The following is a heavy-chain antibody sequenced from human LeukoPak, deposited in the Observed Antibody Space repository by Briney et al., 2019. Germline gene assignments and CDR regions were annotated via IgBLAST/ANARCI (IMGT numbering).Heavy chain of an antibody. CDR1: GYSFTNYA. CDR2: IHPTTGNP. Sequence: ASVKVSCKASGYSFTNYAMNWVRQAPGQGLEWMGWIHPTTGNPAYAQGFTGRFVFSLDASVRTAYLQISSLKGEDTAVYYCARRSPSADAFDIWGQGTMVTVSS. V-gene: IGHV7-4-1*02. J-gene: IGHJ3*02. CDR3: ARRSPSADAFDI.